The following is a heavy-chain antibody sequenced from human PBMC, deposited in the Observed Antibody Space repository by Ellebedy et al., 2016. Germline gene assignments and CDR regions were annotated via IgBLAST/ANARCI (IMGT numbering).Heavy chain of an antibody. CDR3: ARGRVLYYGGNKYGSLGFDY. CDR1: GGSFSGYY. D-gene: IGHD4-23*01. CDR2: INHSGST. V-gene: IGHV4-34*01. Sequence: SETLSLTXAVYGGSFSGYYWSWIRQPPGKGLEWIGEINHSGSTNYNPSLKSRVTISVDTSKNQFSLKLSSVTAADTAVYYCARGRVLYYGGNKYGSLGFDYWGQGTLVTVSS. J-gene: IGHJ4*02.